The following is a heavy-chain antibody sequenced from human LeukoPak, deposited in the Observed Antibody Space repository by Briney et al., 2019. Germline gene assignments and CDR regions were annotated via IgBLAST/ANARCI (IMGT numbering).Heavy chain of an antibody. Sequence: GGSLRLSCAASGFIVSSNYMIWVRQAPGKGLEWVAFIRYDGSNKYYADSVKGRFTISRDNSKNTLYLQMNSLRAEDTAVYYCAKEIRYFDWSIDYWGQGTLVTVSS. D-gene: IGHD3-9*01. CDR3: AKEIRYFDWSIDY. CDR2: IRYDGSNK. J-gene: IGHJ4*02. V-gene: IGHV3-30*02. CDR1: GFIVSSNY.